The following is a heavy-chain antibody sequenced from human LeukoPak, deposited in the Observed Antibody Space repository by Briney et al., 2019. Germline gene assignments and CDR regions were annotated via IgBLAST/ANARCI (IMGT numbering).Heavy chain of an antibody. Sequence: QPGGSLRLSCAASGFTFRTYGMHWVRQAPGKGLEWVTFIRYDGSGKYYADSVRGRFTISRDNPKNSLYLQMNSLRADDTAVYYCARDTDGSLDYWGQGILVTVAS. V-gene: IGHV3-30*02. D-gene: IGHD1-26*01. J-gene: IGHJ4*02. CDR2: IRYDGSGK. CDR3: ARDTDGSLDY. CDR1: GFTFRTYG.